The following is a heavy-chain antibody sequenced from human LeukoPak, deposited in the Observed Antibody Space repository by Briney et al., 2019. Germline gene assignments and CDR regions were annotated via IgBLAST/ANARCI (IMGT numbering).Heavy chain of an antibody. Sequence: ASVKVSCKASGYTFTGYFFHWVRQAPGQGLEWMGWINPNSGGTNYAQKFQGRVTMTRDTSISTAYMELSRLRSDDTAVYYCARAQPITSFDYWGQGTLVTVSS. CDR3: ARAQPITSFDY. CDR1: GYTFTGYF. CDR2: INPNSGGT. J-gene: IGHJ4*02. V-gene: IGHV1-2*02. D-gene: IGHD1-1*01.